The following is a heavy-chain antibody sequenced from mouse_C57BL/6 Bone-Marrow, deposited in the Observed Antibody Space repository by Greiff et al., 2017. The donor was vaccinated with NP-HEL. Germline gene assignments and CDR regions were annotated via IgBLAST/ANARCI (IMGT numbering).Heavy chain of an antibody. CDR1: GISITTGNYR. Sequence: EVQGVESGPGLVKPSQTVFLTCTVTGISITTGNYRWSWIRQFPGNKLEWIGYIYYSGTITYNPSLTSPTTITIDTPKNHFFLEMNAVTAEDTATCYCAREFYDGYFFSWDCDVWGTGTTVTVSS. CDR2: IYYSGTI. J-gene: IGHJ1*03. D-gene: IGHD2-3*01. V-gene: IGHV3-5*01. CDR3: AREFYDGYFFSWDCDV.